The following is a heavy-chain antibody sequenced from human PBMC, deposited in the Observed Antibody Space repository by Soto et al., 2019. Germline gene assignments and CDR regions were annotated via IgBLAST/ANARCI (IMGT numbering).Heavy chain of an antibody. CDR2: IISIFGIA. CDR1: GGTFSSDA. CDR3: ARIAVQDFRDRHY. D-gene: IGHD3-3*01. Sequence: QVQLMQSGAEVKKPGSSVKVSCKASGGTFSSDAISWVRQAPGQGLEWMGGIISIFGIANYAQKFQGRVTMTADESTSTAYMEMSSLRSEDTAVYYCARIAVQDFRDRHYWGQGTLVTVSS. J-gene: IGHJ4*02. V-gene: IGHV1-69*01.